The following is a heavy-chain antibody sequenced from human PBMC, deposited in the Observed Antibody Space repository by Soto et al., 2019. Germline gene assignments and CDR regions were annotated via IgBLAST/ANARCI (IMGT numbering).Heavy chain of an antibody. CDR2: ISHRGST. CDR1: GGSLSGDY. J-gene: IGHJ4*02. CDR3: ARDWPGSRDYFDY. Sequence: QVQLQQWGAGLLKPSETLSLTCAVYGGSLSGDYWSWIRQPPGKGLEWIGEISHRGSTNYNPSLKSRFTISVDTSKSQFSLKLSSVTAADTAVYYGARDWPGSRDYFDYWGQGNLVTVSS. V-gene: IGHV4-34*01. D-gene: IGHD1-26*01.